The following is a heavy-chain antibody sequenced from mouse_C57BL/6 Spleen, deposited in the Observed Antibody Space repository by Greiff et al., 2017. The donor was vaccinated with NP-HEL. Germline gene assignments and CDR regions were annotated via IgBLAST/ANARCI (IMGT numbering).Heavy chain of an antibody. D-gene: IGHD1-1*01. J-gene: IGHJ1*03. CDR3: ARNYYGSSSYWYFDV. CDR2: IWTGGGT. V-gene: IGHV2-9-1*01. Sequence: VKLKESGPGLVAPSQSLSITCTVSGFSLTSYAISWVRQPPGKGLEWLGVIWTGGGTNYNSALKFRLSISKDNSKSQVFLKMNSLQTDDTARYYCARNYYGSSSYWYFDVWGTGTTVTVSS. CDR1: GFSLTSYA.